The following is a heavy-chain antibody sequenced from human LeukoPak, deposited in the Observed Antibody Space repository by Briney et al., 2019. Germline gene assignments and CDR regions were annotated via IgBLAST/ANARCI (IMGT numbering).Heavy chain of an antibody. CDR1: GFTFSSYD. V-gene: IGHV3-NL1*01. J-gene: IGHJ4*02. CDR2: ISRNSGDYT. D-gene: IGHD6-19*01. CDR3: ARAFPQWLVQDY. Sequence: GGSLRLSCAASGFTFSSYDMYWVRQAPGKGLECVASISRNSGDYTLYAASVKGRFTISRDNSRSTLYLQMNSLRAEDTAVYYCARAFPQWLVQDYWGQGTLVTVSS.